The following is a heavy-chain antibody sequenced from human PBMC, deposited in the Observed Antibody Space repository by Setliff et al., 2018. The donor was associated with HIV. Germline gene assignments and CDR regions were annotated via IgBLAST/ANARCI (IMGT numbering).Heavy chain of an antibody. D-gene: IGHD3-22*01. CDR1: GGSISSFF. CDR2: ISYSGST. V-gene: IGHV4-59*08. J-gene: IGHJ6*03. Sequence: SEPLSLTCTVSGGSISSFFWSWIRQPPGKGLEWIGHISYSGSTNYNPSLKSRVTISVDTSKNQFSLKLTSVTAADTAVYYCARRRSPPSGFYSKYYMDVWGKGTTVTVSS. CDR3: ARRRSPPSGFYSKYYMDV.